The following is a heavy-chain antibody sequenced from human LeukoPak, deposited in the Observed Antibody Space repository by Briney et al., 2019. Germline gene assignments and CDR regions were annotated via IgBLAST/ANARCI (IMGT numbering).Heavy chain of an antibody. Sequence: ASVNDSCKASGSPFRSYAISWVRQAAGQGLEWMGGIIPIFGTANYAQKFQGRVTITADESTSTAYMELSSLRSEDTAVYYCARGPRYSYQPTGDFDIWGQGTMVTVSS. CDR3: ARGPRYSYQPTGDFDI. CDR2: IIPIFGTA. J-gene: IGHJ3*02. D-gene: IGHD5-18*01. V-gene: IGHV1-69*13. CDR1: GSPFRSYA.